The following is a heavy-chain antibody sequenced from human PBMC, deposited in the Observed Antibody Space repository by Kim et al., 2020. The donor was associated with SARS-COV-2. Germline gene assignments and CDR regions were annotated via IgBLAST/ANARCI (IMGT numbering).Heavy chain of an antibody. D-gene: IGHD6-6*01. CDR2: IYYSGST. Sequence: SETLSLTCTVSGGSISSSSYYWGWIRQPPGKGLEWIGSIYYSGSTYYNPSLKSRVTISVDTSKNQFSLKLSSVTAADTAVYYCARIFKYSSSSLYFDYWGQGTLVTVSS. V-gene: IGHV4-39*01. CDR1: GGSISSSSYY. J-gene: IGHJ4*02. CDR3: ARIFKYSSSSLYFDY.